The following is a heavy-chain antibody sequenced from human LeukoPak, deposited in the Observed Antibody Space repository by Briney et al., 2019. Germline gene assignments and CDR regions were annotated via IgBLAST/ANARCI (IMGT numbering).Heavy chain of an antibody. CDR1: GFIFSIYS. CDR3: ASPSSGQSFDI. Sequence: PGGSLRLSCAASGFIFSIYSMNWVRQAPGKGLEWVSSIRSSSTFIYYADSVKGRFTISRDNAKNSLYLQMNSLRAEDTAVYYCASPSSGQSFDIWGQGTMVTVSS. V-gene: IGHV3-21*01. J-gene: IGHJ3*02. CDR2: IRSSSTFI. D-gene: IGHD6-19*01.